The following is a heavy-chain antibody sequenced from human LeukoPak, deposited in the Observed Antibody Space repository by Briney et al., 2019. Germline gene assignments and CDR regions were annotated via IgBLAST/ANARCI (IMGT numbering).Heavy chain of an antibody. CDR3: ARASGYYDSSVAFGA. D-gene: IGHD3-22*01. CDR2: IIPIFGTA. J-gene: IGHJ5*02. V-gene: IGHV1-69*06. Sequence: GASVKVSCKASGGTFSSYAISWVRQPPGQGLEWMGGIIPIFGTANYAQKFQGRVTITADKSTSTVYMELSSLRSEDTAVYYCARASGYYDSSVAFGAWGQGTLVTVSS. CDR1: GGTFSSYA.